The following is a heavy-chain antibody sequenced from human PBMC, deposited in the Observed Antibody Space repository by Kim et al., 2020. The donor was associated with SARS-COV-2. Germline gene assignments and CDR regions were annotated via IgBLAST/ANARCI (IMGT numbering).Heavy chain of an antibody. D-gene: IGHD3-10*01. Sequence: GGSLRLSCAASGFTFDDYAMHWVRQAPGKGLEWVSLISGAGGSTYYADSVKSRFTISRDNSKNSLYLQMNSLRTEDTASYYCAKDAEDSNYYGSGASDYWGQGPLVPVSS. CDR3: AKDAEDSNYYGSGASDY. V-gene: IGHV3-43*02. CDR1: GFTFDDYA. CDR2: ISGAGGST. J-gene: IGHJ4*02.